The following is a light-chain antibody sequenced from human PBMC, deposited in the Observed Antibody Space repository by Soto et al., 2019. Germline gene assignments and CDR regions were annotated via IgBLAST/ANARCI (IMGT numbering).Light chain of an antibody. CDR2: EVR. J-gene: IGLJ1*01. V-gene: IGLV2-14*01. CDR3: SSYTSNNTLV. Sequence: QSALTQPASVSGSPGQSITISCTGTSSDIGGYNYVSWFQQHPGKAPKLMIYEVRNRPSGVSNRFSGSKSGNTASLTISGLQAEDETHYYCSSYTSNNTLVFGTGTKVTVL. CDR1: SSDIGGYNY.